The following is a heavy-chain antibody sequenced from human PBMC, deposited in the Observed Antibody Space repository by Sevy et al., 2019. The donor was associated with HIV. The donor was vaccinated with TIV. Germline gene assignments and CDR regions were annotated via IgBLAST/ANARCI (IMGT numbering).Heavy chain of an antibody. J-gene: IGHJ1*01. Sequence: ASVKVTCKASGYTFTSYGISWVRQAPGQGLEWMGCISAYNGNTNYAQKRQGRVTMTTDTSTSTAYMELRSLRSDDTAVYYCARGPGVVVAATYPAEYFQHWGQGTLVTVSS. CDR2: ISAYNGNT. D-gene: IGHD2-15*01. CDR1: GYTFTSYG. CDR3: ARGPGVVVAATYPAEYFQH. V-gene: IGHV1-18*04.